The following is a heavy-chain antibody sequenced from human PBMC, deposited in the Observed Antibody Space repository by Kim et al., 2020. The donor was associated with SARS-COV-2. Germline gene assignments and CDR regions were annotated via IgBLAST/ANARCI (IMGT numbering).Heavy chain of an antibody. CDR2: IKQDGSDT. J-gene: IGHJ5*01. V-gene: IGHV3-7*03. Sequence: GGSLRLSCEASGFSGITLSTYYMTWVPHAPGKGLEWVANIKQDGSDTLYLDSVKGRFTISRDNSKNSLYLKMNSQKAVDTALYYCASGYGWLVHSWGHGTLVTVSS. D-gene: IGHD6-19*01. CDR1: GFSGITLSTYY. CDR3: ASGYGWLVHS.